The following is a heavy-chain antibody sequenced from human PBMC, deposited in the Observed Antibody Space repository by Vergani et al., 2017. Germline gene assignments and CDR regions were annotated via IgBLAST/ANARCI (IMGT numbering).Heavy chain of an antibody. J-gene: IGHJ6*02. CDR3: ARGDTVYYYYGMDV. CDR2: IYYSGST. Sequence: QLQLQESGPGLVKPSETLSLTCTVSGGSISSSSYYWGWIRQPPGKGLEWIGSIYYSGSTYYNPSLKSRVTISVDTSKNQFSLKLSSVTAADTAVYYCARGDTVYYYYGMDVWGQGTTVTVSS. V-gene: IGHV4-39*01. D-gene: IGHD4-17*01. CDR1: GGSISSSSYY.